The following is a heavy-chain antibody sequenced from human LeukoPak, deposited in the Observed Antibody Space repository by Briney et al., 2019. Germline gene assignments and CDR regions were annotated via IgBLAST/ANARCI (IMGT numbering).Heavy chain of an antibody. CDR2: IRYDGSNK. Sequence: GGSLRLSCAASGFTFSSYGMHWVRQAPGKGLEWVAFIRYDGSNKYYADSVKGRFTISRDNSKNTLYLQMNSLRAEDTAVYYCAKDFSGYSYGTVVDYWGQGTLVTVSS. D-gene: IGHD5-18*01. J-gene: IGHJ4*02. CDR1: GFTFSSYG. CDR3: AKDFSGYSYGTVVDY. V-gene: IGHV3-30*02.